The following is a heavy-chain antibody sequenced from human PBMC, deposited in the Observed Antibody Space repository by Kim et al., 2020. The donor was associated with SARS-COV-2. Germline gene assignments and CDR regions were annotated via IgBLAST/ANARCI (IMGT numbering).Heavy chain of an antibody. CDR2: ST. CDR3: ARDGRWLART. V-gene: IGHV4-39*07. J-gene: IGHJ5*02. D-gene: IGHD6-19*01. Sequence: STYYNPSLKRRVTISVDTSKNQFSLKLSSVTAADTAVYYCARDGRWLARTWGQGTLVTVSS.